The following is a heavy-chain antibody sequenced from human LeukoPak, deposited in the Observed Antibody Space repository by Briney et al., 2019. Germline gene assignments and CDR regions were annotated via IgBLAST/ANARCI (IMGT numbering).Heavy chain of an antibody. CDR1: GGSISSFY. CDR3: ATHPPRYCTGGSCSDY. V-gene: IGHV4-59*01. D-gene: IGHD2-15*01. CDR2: FHYSGST. J-gene: IGHJ4*02. Sequence: PSETLSLTCTVSGGSISSFYWSWIRQPPEKGLEWIGYFHYSGSTNYNPSLKSRVTISVDTSKNQIFLKLSSVIAADTAVYYCATHPPRYCTGGSCSDYWGQGTLVTVSS.